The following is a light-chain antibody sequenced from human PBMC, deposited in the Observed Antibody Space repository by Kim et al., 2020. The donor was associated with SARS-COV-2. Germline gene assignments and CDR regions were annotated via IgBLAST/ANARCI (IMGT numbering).Light chain of an antibody. CDR2: DNN. CDR3: GTWDSSLSAWV. V-gene: IGLV1-51*01. Sequence: GQQVSISCSGSCSNIVNDYVSWYQQLPGTAPQLLIYDNNKRPSGIPDRFSGSKSGTSATLGITGLQTGDEADYYCGTWDSSLSAWVFGGGTQLTVL. J-gene: IGLJ3*02. CDR1: CSNIVNDY.